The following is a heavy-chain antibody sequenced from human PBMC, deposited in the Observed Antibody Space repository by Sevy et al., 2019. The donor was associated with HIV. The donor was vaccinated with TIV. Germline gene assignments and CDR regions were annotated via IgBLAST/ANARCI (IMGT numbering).Heavy chain of an antibody. V-gene: IGHV3-48*03. J-gene: IGHJ6*02. CDR2: ISSSGSTI. CDR3: ASSCTNGVCYFYYYYGMDV. Sequence: QLGGSLRLSCAASGFTFSSYEMNWVRQAPGKGLEWVSYISSSGSTIYYADSVKGRFTISRDNAKNSLYLQMNSLRAEDTAVYYCASSCTNGVCYFYYYYGMDVWGQGTTVTVSS. CDR1: GFTFSSYE. D-gene: IGHD2-8*01.